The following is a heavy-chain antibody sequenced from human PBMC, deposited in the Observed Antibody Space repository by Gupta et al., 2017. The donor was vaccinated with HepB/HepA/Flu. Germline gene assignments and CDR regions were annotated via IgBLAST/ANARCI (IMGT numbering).Heavy chain of an antibody. V-gene: IGHV4-39*01. J-gene: IGHJ6*02. CDR3: ARRQDV. CDR1: GGSITNGYYY. Sequence: QLQLQESGPGLVKPSETLSLTCTVSGGSITNGYYYWGWIRQPPGKGLEWIGSIYYRGSTYYNPCLKSRVTISLDTATNQIALKLKSVTAADTAVYYCARRQDVWGQGTTVTVSS. CDR2: IYYRGST.